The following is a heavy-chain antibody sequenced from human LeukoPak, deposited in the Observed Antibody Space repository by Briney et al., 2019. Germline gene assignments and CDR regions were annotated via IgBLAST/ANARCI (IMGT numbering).Heavy chain of an antibody. CDR1: GFTFSSYA. CDR2: ISSSGGST. D-gene: IGHD3-22*01. J-gene: IGHJ4*02. V-gene: IGHV3-23*01. Sequence: GGSLRLSCAASGFTFSSYAMSWVRQAPGKGLEWVSAISSSGGSTYYADSVKGRFTISRDNSKNTLYLQMNSLRAEDTAVYYCAKDPYYYDSSGYPRYFDYWGQGTLVTVSP. CDR3: AKDPYYYDSSGYPRYFDY.